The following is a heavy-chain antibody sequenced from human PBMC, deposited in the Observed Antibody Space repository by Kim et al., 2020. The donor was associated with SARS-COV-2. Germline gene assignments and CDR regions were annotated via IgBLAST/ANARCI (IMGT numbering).Heavy chain of an antibody. CDR1: GYTFTTYA. CDR2: INTGNNYT. V-gene: IGHV1-3*04. D-gene: IGHD3-10*01. CDR3: ARDSPFGEGYYDMDV. Sequence: ASVKVSCKASGYTFTTYAMHWVRQAPGQRLEWMGWINTGNNYTKNSQKLQGRVTITSDTSASTAYMELSSLRFEDTAVHYCARDSPFGEGYYDMDVWGQGTTVIVSS. J-gene: IGHJ6*02.